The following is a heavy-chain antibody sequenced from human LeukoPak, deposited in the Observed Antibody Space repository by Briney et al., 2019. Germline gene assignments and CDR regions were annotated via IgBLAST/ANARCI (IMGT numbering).Heavy chain of an antibody. J-gene: IGHJ4*02. D-gene: IGHD1-26*01. CDR3: ARGRENSGSYYPGGHY. V-gene: IGHV4-34*01. CDR2: INHSGST. CDR1: RGSFSDYY. Sequence: SETLSLTCAVYRGSFSDYYWSWIRQPPGKGLEWIGEINHSGSTNYNPSLKSRVTISVDTSKNQFSLKLSSVTAADTAVYYCARGRENSGSYYPGGHYWGQGTLVTVSS.